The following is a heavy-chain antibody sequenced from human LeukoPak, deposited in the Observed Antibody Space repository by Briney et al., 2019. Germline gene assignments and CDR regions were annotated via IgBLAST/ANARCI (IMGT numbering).Heavy chain of an antibody. Sequence: PGGSLRLSCAASGFTFSTYTMNWVRQAPGKGLEWVSSITSSSSYIYYADSVKGRFTTSRDNAKNSLFLQMNSLRAEDTAVYYCARALRYFDWLLYYFDYWGQGTLVTVSS. D-gene: IGHD3-9*01. J-gene: IGHJ4*02. V-gene: IGHV3-21*01. CDR3: ARALRYFDWLLYYFDY. CDR2: ITSSSSYI. CDR1: GFTFSTYT.